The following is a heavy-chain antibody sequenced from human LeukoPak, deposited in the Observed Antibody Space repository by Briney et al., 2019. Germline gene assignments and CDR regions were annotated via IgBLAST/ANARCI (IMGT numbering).Heavy chain of an antibody. J-gene: IGHJ6*02. V-gene: IGHV3-30-3*01. D-gene: IGHD4-11*01. CDR2: ISYDGSNK. CDR3: ARDQSTVTFYYYYGMDV. CDR1: GFTFSSYA. Sequence: GGSLRLSCAASGFTFSSYAMHWVRQAPGKGLEWVAVISYDGSNKYYAGSVKGRFTISRDNSKNTLYLQMNSLRAEDTAVYYCARDQSTVTFYYYYGMDVWGQGTTVTVSS.